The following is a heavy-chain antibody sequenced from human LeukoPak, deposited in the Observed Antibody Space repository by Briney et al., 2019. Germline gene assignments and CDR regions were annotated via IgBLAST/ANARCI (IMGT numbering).Heavy chain of an antibody. CDR2: ISHDGGNK. Sequence: GGSLRLSCAASGFTFSSYTMHWVRQAPDKGLEWVAVISHDGGNKYYADSVKGRFTISRDYSKNTLYLQMNGLRAEETAMYYCATPYTSGWSLYFDNWGQGTLVTVSS. CDR3: ATPYTSGWSLYFDN. J-gene: IGHJ4*02. CDR1: GFTFSSYT. V-gene: IGHV3-30-3*01. D-gene: IGHD6-19*01.